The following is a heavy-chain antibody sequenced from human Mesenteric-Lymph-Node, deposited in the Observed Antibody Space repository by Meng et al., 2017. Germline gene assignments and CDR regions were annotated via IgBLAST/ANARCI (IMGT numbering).Heavy chain of an antibody. CDR3: ARDVLWFGEGAYYYYGMDV. CDR2: ISSSGSTI. CDR1: GFTFSDYY. Sequence: GGSLRLSCAASGFTFSDYYMSWIRQAPGKGLEWVSYISSSGSTIYYADSVKGRFTISRDNAKNSLYLQMNSLRAEDTAVYYCARDVLWFGEGAYYYYGMDVWGQGTTVTVSS. J-gene: IGHJ6*02. D-gene: IGHD3-10*01. V-gene: IGHV3-11*01.